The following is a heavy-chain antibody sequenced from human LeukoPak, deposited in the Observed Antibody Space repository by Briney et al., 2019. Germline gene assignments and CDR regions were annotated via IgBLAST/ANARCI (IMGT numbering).Heavy chain of an antibody. CDR1: GGPFSGYY. D-gene: IGHD6-19*01. J-gene: IGHJ3*02. Sequence: SETLSLTCAVYGGPFSGYYWSWLRQPPGKGLEWIGEINHSGSTNYNPSLKSRVTISVDTSKNQFSLKLSSVTAADTAVYYCAREAWQWLARYAFDIWGQGTMVTVSS. CDR3: AREAWQWLARYAFDI. V-gene: IGHV4-34*01. CDR2: INHSGST.